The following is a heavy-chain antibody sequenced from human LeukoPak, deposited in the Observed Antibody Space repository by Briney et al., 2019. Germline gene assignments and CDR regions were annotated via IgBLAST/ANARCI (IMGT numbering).Heavy chain of an antibody. Sequence: ASETLSLTCAVYGGSFSGYYWSWIRQPPGKGLEWIGEINHSGSTNYNPSLKSRVTISVDTSKNQFSLKLSSVTAADTAVYYCARGLTGTTKGYYYYYYYMDVWGKGTTVTVSS. D-gene: IGHD1-7*01. V-gene: IGHV4-34*01. CDR2: INHSGST. CDR1: GGSFSGYY. CDR3: ARGLTGTTKGYYYYYYYMDV. J-gene: IGHJ6*03.